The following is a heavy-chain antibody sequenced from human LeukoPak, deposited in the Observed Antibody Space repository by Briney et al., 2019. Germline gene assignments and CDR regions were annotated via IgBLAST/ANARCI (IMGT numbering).Heavy chain of an antibody. J-gene: IGHJ4*02. CDR1: GGSLSSSNW. D-gene: IGHD6-19*01. V-gene: IGHV4-4*02. CDR3: ARDLYSSGWFDY. Sequence: SGTLSLTCAVSGGSLSSSNWWSWVRQPPGKGLEWIGEIYHSGSTNYNPSLKSRVTISVDKSKNQFSLKLSSVIAADTAVYYCARDLYSSGWFDYWGQGTLVTVSS. CDR2: IYHSGST.